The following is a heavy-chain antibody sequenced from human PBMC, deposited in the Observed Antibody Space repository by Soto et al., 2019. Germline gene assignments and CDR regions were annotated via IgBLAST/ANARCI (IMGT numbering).Heavy chain of an antibody. V-gene: IGHV4-59*01. CDR2: IHYSGTT. Sequence: QVQMQESGPGLVKPSETLSLTCTVSGASINNYYCNWVRQPPGKGLEWIGSIHYSGTTHYNPSLGSRVTISRDAARNQFSLRLRSVTAADAAVYYCAGDTYGLDVWGQGTTVTVSS. CDR1: GASINNYY. CDR3: AGDTYGLDV. J-gene: IGHJ6*02.